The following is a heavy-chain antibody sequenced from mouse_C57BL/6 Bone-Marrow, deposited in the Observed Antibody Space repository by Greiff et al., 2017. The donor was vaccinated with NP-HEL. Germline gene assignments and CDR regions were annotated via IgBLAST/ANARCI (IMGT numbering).Heavy chain of an antibody. CDR2: IYPGDGDT. D-gene: IGHD2-1*01. V-gene: IGHV1-82*01. CDR1: GYAFSSSW. J-gene: IGHJ1*03. Sequence: VQLQQSGPELVKPGASVKISCKASGYAFSSSWMNWVKQRPGKGLEWIGRIYPGDGDTNYNGKFKGKATLTADKSSSTAYRQLSSLTSEDSAVYFCARRGGNYALYFDVWGTGTTVTVSS. CDR3: ARRGGNYALYFDV.